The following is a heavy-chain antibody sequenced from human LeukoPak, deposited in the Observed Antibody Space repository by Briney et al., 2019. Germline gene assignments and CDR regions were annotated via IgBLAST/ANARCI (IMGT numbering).Heavy chain of an antibody. Sequence: KPGGSLRLSXAASGFTFCSYSMNWVRQAPGKGLEWLSSISSSSSYIYYADSVKGRFTISRDNAKNSLYLQMNSLRAEDTAVYYCARGIKYSYASSDYWGQGTLVTVSS. CDR2: ISSSSSYI. CDR1: GFTFCSYS. D-gene: IGHD5-18*01. CDR3: ARGIKYSYASSDY. V-gene: IGHV3-21*01. J-gene: IGHJ4*02.